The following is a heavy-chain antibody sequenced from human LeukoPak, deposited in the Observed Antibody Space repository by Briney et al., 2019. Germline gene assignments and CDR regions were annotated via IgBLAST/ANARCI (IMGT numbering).Heavy chain of an antibody. Sequence: GGSLRLSCAASGVTFSGSAMHWVRQASGKGLEWVGRIRSKANSYATAYAASVKGRFTISRDDSKNTAYLQMNSLKTEDTAVYYCTRPFDAGGYYYYGMDVWGQGTTVTVSS. D-gene: IGHD2/OR15-2a*01. CDR2: IRSKANSYAT. CDR1: GVTFSGSA. CDR3: TRPFDAGGYYYYGMDV. J-gene: IGHJ6*02. V-gene: IGHV3-73*01.